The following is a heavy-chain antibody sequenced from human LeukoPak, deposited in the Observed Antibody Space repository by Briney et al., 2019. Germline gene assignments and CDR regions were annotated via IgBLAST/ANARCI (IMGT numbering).Heavy chain of an antibody. D-gene: IGHD1-1*01. CDR2: IYYTGNT. CDR1: GGSISSSSYY. V-gene: IGHV4-39*07. Sequence: SETLSLTCTVSGGSISSSSYYWGWIRQPPGKGLEWIGSIYYTGNTYYNPSLKSRVTISVDTSKNQFSLKLSSVTAADTAVYYCARVSDWNDFDYWGQGILVTVS. CDR3: ARVSDWNDFDY. J-gene: IGHJ4*02.